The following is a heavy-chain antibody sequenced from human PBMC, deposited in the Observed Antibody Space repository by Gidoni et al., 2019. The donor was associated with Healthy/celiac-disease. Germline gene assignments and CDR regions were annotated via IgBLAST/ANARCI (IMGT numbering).Heavy chain of an antibody. CDR2: IYSGGST. J-gene: IGHJ4*02. CDR1: GFTVSSNY. Sequence: EGQLVESGGGLVQPGGSMRPSCAASGFTVSSNYMSWVRQAPGKGLEWVSVIYSGGSTYYADSVKGRFTISRDNSKTTLYLQMNSLRAEDTAVYYCAAVTTSSVRWGQGTLVTVSS. V-gene: IGHV3-66*01. CDR3: AAVTTSSVR. D-gene: IGHD4-17*01.